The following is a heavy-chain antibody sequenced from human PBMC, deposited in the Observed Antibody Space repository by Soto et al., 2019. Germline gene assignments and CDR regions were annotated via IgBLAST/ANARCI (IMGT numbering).Heavy chain of an antibody. V-gene: IGHV3-23*01. D-gene: IGHD3-10*01. J-gene: IGHJ4*02. CDR3: AKAPTNYGSGSYYYY. CDR2: ISGSGGST. Sequence: EVQLLESGGGLVQPGGSLRLSCAASGFTFSSYAMSWVRQAPGKGLEWVSAISGSGGSTYYADSVKGRFTISRDNSKDTLYLQMNSLRAEDTAVYYCAKAPTNYGSGSYYYYWGQGTLVTVSS. CDR1: GFTFSSYA.